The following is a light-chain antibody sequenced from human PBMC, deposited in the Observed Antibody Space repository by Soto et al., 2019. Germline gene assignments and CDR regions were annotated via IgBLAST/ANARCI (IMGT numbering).Light chain of an antibody. CDR2: DAS. V-gene: IGKV3-11*01. Sequence: EILMTQSPSTLSVSLGERATLSCRASQSVSSNLAWYQQKPGQAPRLLIYDASNRATGIPARFSGSGSGTDFTLTISSLEPEDFAVYYCQQRSNWPSLTFGGGTKVDI. CDR1: QSVSSN. J-gene: IGKJ4*01. CDR3: QQRSNWPSLT.